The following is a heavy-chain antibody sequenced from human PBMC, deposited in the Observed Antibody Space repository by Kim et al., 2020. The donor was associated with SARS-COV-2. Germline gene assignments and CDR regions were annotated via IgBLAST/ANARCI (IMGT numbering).Heavy chain of an antibody. V-gene: IGHV3-30*04. J-gene: IGHJ4*02. Sequence: GGSLRLSCAASGFTFSSYAMHWVRQAPGKGLEWVAVISYDGSNKYYADSVKGRFTISRDNSKNTLYLQMNSLRAEDTAVYYCAREVVVVAATFDYWGQGTMVTVSS. D-gene: IGHD2-15*01. CDR2: ISYDGSNK. CDR3: AREVVVVAATFDY. CDR1: GFTFSSYA.